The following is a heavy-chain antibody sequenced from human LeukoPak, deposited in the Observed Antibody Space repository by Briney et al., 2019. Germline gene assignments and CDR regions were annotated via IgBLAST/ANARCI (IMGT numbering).Heavy chain of an antibody. CDR3: ARDAEVGTLFGVLSRYNWFDP. J-gene: IGHJ5*02. D-gene: IGHD3-3*01. V-gene: IGHV3-7*01. Sequence: GGSRRLSWAASGFSFNYFWMSWVRQAPGKGLEWVANINQDGNEKYYADSVKGRFTISRDNAKKSLYLQMNSLRAEDTAVYYCARDAEVGTLFGVLSRYNWFDPWGQGALVTVSS. CDR2: INQDGNEK. CDR1: GFSFNYFW.